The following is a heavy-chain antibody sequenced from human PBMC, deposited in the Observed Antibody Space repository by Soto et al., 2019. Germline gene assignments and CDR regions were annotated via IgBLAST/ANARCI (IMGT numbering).Heavy chain of an antibody. V-gene: IGHV1-69*12. J-gene: IGHJ6*02. CDR3: AEAIGGTVTYGNYYYGMDV. CDR2: IIPIFGTA. Sequence: QVQLVQSGAEVKKPGSSVKVSCKASGGTFSSYAISWVRQAPGQGLEWMGGIIPIFGTANYAQKFQGRVTITADESTSTAYMELSSLRSEDTAVYYCAEAIGGTVTYGNYYYGMDVWGQGTTVTVSS. D-gene: IGHD4-17*01. CDR1: GGTFSSYA.